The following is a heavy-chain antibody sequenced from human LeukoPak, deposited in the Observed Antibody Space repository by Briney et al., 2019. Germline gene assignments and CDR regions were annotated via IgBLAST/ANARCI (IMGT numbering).Heavy chain of an antibody. CDR2: INHSGST. V-gene: IGHV4-34*01. D-gene: IGHD3-10*01. J-gene: IGHJ4*02. Sequence: PSETLSLTCAVYGGSFSGYYWSWIRQPPGKGLEWIGEINHSGSTNYNPSLKSRVTISVDTSKNQFSPKLSSVTAADTAVYYCARGHHYYGSGSYRLFSYYFDYWGQGTPVTVSS. CDR3: ARGHHYYGSGSYRLFSYYFDY. CDR1: GGSFSGYY.